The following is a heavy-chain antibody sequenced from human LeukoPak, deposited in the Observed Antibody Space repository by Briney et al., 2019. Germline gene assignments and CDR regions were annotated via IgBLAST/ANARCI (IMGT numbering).Heavy chain of an antibody. Sequence: GGSLRLSCAASGFTFSSFWMGWVRQAPGKGLEWLAHIKQDGSESEYVDSVKGRFTISRDNAKNSLYLQMNSLRAEDTAVYYCASPSPYGDFAPSYYGMDVWGQGTTVTVSS. J-gene: IGHJ6*02. D-gene: IGHD4-17*01. CDR2: IKQDGSES. CDR3: ASPSPYGDFAPSYYGMDV. V-gene: IGHV3-7*02. CDR1: GFTFSSFW.